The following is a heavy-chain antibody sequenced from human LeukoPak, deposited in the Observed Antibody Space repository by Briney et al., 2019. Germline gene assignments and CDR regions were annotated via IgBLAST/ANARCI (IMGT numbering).Heavy chain of an antibody. CDR3: ARDRRDGYNDGYFSL. CDR1: GFMIDEYA. Sequence: TGGSLRLSCTASGFMIDEYAMTWVRQAPGRGLEWLGFIRSRSYHETTQYAASVRGRFTISRDDSKSVTYLQMDSLKTEDTAVYFCARDRRDGYNDGYFSLWAAAPWSLSPQ. J-gene: IGHJ2*01. V-gene: IGHV3-49*04. D-gene: IGHD5-24*01. CDR2: IRSRSYHETT.